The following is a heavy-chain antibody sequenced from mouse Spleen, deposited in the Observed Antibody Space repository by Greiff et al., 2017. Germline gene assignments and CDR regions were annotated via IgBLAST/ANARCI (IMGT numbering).Heavy chain of an antibody. V-gene: IGHV5-9*04. Sequence: EVKLVESGGGLVKLGGSLKLSCAASGFTFSSYAMSWVRQTPEKRLEWVATISSGGGNTYYPDSVKGRITISRDNAKNTLYLQMSSLKSEDTAMYYCARLYDYDFYFDYWGQGTTLTVSS. CDR2: ISSGGGNT. CDR3: ARLYDYDFYFDY. CDR1: GFTFSSYA. J-gene: IGHJ2*01. D-gene: IGHD2-4*01.